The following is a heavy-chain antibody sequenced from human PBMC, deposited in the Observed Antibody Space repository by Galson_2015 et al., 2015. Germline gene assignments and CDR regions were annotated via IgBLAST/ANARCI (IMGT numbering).Heavy chain of an antibody. V-gene: IGHV6-1*01. CDR3: ARERQGTPSREYSSGWFDS. CDR2: TYYRSKWYN. CDR1: GDSVSSNSAA. D-gene: IGHD6-19*01. Sequence: CAISGDSVSSNSAAWNWIRQSPSRGLEWLGRTYYRSKWYNDYAVSVKSRITINPDTSKNQFSLQLNSVTPEDTAVYYCARERQGTPSREYSSGWFDSWGQGTLVTVSS. J-gene: IGHJ5*01.